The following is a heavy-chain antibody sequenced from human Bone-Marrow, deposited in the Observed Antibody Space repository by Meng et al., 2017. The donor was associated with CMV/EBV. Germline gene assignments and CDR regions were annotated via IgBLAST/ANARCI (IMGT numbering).Heavy chain of an antibody. CDR1: GFIFSDHY. V-gene: IGHV3-11*04. CDR3: ARGIAYGSES. CDR2: ISSSSSTI. J-gene: IGHJ4*02. Sequence: GGSLRLSCAASGFIFSDHYMNWVRQAPGKGLEWVSYISSSSSTIYYADSVKGRFTISRDNAKNSLYLQMNSLRAEDTAVYYCARGIAYGSESWGQGTLVTVSS. D-gene: IGHD3-10*01.